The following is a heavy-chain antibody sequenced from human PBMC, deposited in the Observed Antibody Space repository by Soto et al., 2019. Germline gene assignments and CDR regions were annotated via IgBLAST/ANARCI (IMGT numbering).Heavy chain of an antibody. D-gene: IGHD4-4*01. CDR1: GFSLSPSGMC. V-gene: IGHV2-70*17. CDR3: ARILYSNPHWEYYFDY. Sequence: SGPTLVNPTQTLTLTCTFSGFSLSPSGMCVSWIRQPPGKALEWLARIDWDDDKFYSTSLKTRLTISKDTSKIQVVLTMTNMDPVDTATYYCARILYSNPHWEYYFDYCGQGTLVTVSS. CDR2: IDWDDDK. J-gene: IGHJ4*02.